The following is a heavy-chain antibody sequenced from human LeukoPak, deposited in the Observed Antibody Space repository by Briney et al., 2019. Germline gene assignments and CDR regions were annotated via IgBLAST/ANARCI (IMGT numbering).Heavy chain of an antibody. CDR3: ARAKPYYDAFDI. Sequence: ASVKVSCKASGYSFTSYYMHWVRQVPGQGPEWMGLINPSGGTKYAQKFQDRVTMTRDTSTSTIYMELSSLRSDDTAVYYCARAKPYYDAFDIWGQGPMVTVSS. V-gene: IGHV1-46*01. CDR2: INPSGGT. J-gene: IGHJ3*02. CDR1: GYSFTSYY. D-gene: IGHD3-22*01.